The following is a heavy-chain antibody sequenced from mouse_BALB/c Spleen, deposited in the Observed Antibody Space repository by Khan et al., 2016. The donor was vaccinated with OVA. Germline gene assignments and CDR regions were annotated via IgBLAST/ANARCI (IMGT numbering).Heavy chain of an antibody. Sequence: VQLKQSGGDLVKPGGSLKLSCAASGFTFSTYGMSWVRQTPDKRLEWVATVSTGGGYTYYPDSVKGRFTISRDNAKNTLYLQMSSLKSEDTARFYCARLAYYYDSEGFAYWGQGTLVTVSA. J-gene: IGHJ3*01. CDR1: GFTFSTYG. CDR3: ARLAYYYDSEGFAY. V-gene: IGHV5-6*01. D-gene: IGHD1-1*01. CDR2: VSTGGGYT.